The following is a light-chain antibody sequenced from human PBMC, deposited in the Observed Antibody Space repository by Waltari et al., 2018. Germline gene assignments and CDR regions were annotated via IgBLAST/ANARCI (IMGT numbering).Light chain of an antibody. Sequence: QSALTQPASVSGSPGQSITISCTGTSADVGGYNYVSWYQQYPGKAPQLMSYEVSFRPSGISNLFSGSKSGNTATLTSSGLQAEDEADYYCSSKTSASGVFGTGTTVTVL. CDR1: SADVGGYNY. V-gene: IGLV2-14*01. CDR3: SSKTSASGV. CDR2: EVS. J-gene: IGLJ1*01.